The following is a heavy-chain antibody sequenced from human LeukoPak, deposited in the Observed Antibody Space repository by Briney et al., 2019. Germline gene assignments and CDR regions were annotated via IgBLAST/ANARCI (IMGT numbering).Heavy chain of an antibody. CDR2: IIPIFGTA. Sequence: SVKVSCKASGGTFISYAISWVRQAPGQRVEWMGRIIPIFGTANYEQKFQGRDTITTDESTSTAYMELSSLRSEDTAVYYCARDLEMATITNWSQGTLVTVSS. J-gene: IGHJ4*02. CDR1: GGTFISYA. CDR3: ARDLEMATITN. V-gene: IGHV1-69*05. D-gene: IGHD5-24*01.